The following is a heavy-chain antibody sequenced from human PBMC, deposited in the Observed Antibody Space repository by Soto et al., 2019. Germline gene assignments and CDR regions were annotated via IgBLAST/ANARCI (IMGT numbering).Heavy chain of an antibody. J-gene: IGHJ4*02. Sequence: EVQLLESGGGLVQRGGSLRLSCAASTFTFSSYAMSWVRQAPGKGLEWVSAISGTGGSTFYADSVKGRFTVSRDDLTNTLYLQTSSLRVEDTAVYYCAKHRQLVHDYFDYWGQGTLVTVSA. D-gene: IGHD6-13*01. CDR2: ISGTGGST. V-gene: IGHV3-23*01. CDR1: TFTFSSYA. CDR3: AKHRQLVHDYFDY.